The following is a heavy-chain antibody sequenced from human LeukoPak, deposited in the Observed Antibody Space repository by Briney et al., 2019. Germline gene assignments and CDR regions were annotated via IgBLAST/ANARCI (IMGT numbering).Heavy chain of an antibody. J-gene: IGHJ5*02. D-gene: IGHD4-11*01. Sequence: GASVKVSCKASGGTSSSYAISWVRQAPGQGLEWMGGIIPIFGTANYAQKFQGRVTITADESTSTAYMELSSLRSEDTAVYYCARDGTTVTTKRDNWFDPWGQGTLVTVSS. CDR2: IIPIFGTA. CDR3: ARDGTTVTTKRDNWFDP. CDR1: GGTSSSYA. V-gene: IGHV1-69*13.